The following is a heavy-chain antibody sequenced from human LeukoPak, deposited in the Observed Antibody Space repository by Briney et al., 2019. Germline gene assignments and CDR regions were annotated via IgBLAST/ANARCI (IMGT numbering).Heavy chain of an antibody. CDR1: GYTFSSYD. CDR3: ASYSGYAQ. V-gene: IGHV1-8*03. J-gene: IGHJ4*02. CDR2: MNPNSGNS. D-gene: IGHD5-12*01. Sequence: GASVKVSCKASGYTFSSYDVNWVRQATGQGLEWMGWMNPNSGNSGYAQKFQGRVTITRNTSITTAYMELSGLTSEDTAVYYSASYSGYAQWGQGTLVTVSS.